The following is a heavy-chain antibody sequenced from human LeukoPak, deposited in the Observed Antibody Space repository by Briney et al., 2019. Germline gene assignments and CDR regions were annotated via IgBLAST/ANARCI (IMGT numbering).Heavy chain of an antibody. J-gene: IGHJ4*02. V-gene: IGHV3-23*01. Sequence: PGGSLRLSCAASGFTFSTFAMSWVRQAPGKGLEWVSAISGSGGSTYYADSVKGRFTISRDNSKNTLYLQMNSLRAEDTAVYYCVGSGSYSTYNHAITLYYFYYWGQGTLVTVSS. D-gene: IGHD3-10*01. CDR1: GFTFSTFA. CDR2: ISGSGGST. CDR3: VGSGSYSTYNHAITLYYFYY.